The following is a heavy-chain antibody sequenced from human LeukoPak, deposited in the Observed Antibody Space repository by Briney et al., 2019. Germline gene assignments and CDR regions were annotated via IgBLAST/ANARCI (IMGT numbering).Heavy chain of an antibody. V-gene: IGHV1-8*01. CDR1: GYTFTSYD. J-gene: IGHJ6*02. CDR2: MNPNSGNT. D-gene: IGHD6-13*01. Sequence: ASVKVSCKASGYTFTSYDINCVRQATGQGLEWMGWMNPNSGNTGYAQKFQGRVTMTRNTSISTAYMELSSLRSEDTAVYYCARDGSSWYYYYYGMDVWGQGTTVTVSS. CDR3: ARDGSSWYYYYYGMDV.